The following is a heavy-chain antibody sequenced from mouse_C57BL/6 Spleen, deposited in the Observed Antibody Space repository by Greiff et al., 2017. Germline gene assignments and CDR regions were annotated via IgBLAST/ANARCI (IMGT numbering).Heavy chain of an antibody. CDR1: GYTFTDYE. Sequence: QVQLQQSGAELVRPGASVTLSCKASGYTFTDYEMHWVKQTPVHGLEWIGAIDPETGGTAYNQKFTGKAILTADKSSSTAYMELRSLTSEDSAVYYCAREGSNAWFAYWGQGTLVTVSA. J-gene: IGHJ3*01. CDR2: IDPETGGT. CDR3: AREGSNAWFAY. V-gene: IGHV1-15*01. D-gene: IGHD1-1*01.